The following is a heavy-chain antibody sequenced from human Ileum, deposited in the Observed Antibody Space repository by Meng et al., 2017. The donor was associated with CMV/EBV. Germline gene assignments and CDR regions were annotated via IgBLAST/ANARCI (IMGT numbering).Heavy chain of an antibody. CDR1: DDSISTSGYY. D-gene: IGHD6-19*01. CDR2: IYYNGRT. J-gene: IGHJ6*02. Sequence: SETLSLTCNTSDDSISTSGYYWNWNRQHPGKGLEWIGYIYYNGRTYYNPSLKSRVIISLDTHKNQSPLKPSYVTAEDTAVYYCARSKQFYYGMDVWGQGTTVTVSS. CDR3: ARSKQFYYGMDV. V-gene: IGHV4-31*03.